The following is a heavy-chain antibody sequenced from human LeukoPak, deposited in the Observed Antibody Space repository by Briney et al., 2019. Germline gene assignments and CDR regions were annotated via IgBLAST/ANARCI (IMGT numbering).Heavy chain of an antibody. CDR1: GFTFSSYA. Sequence: GGSLRLSCAASGFTFSSYAMSWVRQAPGRGLEWVSAISGSGGSTYYADSVKGRFTISRDNSKNTLYLQMNSLRAEDTAVYYCAKMGNYCTSTSCYASHDAFDIWGQGTMVTVSS. J-gene: IGHJ3*02. CDR3: AKMGNYCTSTSCYASHDAFDI. CDR2: ISGSGGST. V-gene: IGHV3-23*01. D-gene: IGHD2-2*01.